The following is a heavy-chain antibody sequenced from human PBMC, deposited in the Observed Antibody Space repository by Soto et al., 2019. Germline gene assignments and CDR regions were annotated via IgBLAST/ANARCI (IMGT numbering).Heavy chain of an antibody. Sequence: QVRLVQSGAAVRKTGSSVKVSCKTSGGAFSNYAIVWVRQAPGQGLEWMGEILPRLKTPTYAQKFQGRVTLTADELTTKAYMDLSSLTHEDTALYYFARDLDDGCNSVYDFWGQGTLVTVSS. CDR2: ILPRLKTP. D-gene: IGHD4-4*01. V-gene: IGHV1-69*01. CDR3: ARDLDDGCNSVYDF. CDR1: GGAFSNYA. J-gene: IGHJ4*02.